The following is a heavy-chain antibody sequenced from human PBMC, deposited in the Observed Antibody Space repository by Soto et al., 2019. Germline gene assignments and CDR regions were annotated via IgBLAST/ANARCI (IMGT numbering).Heavy chain of an antibody. D-gene: IGHD2-15*01. Sequence: EVQLLESGGGLVQPGGSLRLSCAASGFTFSSYAMSWVRQAPGKGLEWVSAISGSGGSTYSADSVKGRFTISRDNSKNTLYLQMNSLRAEDTAVYYCAKDSLVVVAAAPYYFDYWGQGTLVTVSS. CDR1: GFTFSSYA. J-gene: IGHJ4*02. CDR2: ISGSGGST. CDR3: AKDSLVVVAAAPYYFDY. V-gene: IGHV3-23*01.